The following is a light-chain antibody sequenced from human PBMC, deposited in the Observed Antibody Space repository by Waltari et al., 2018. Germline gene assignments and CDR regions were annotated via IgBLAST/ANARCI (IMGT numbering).Light chain of an antibody. J-gene: IGLJ2*01. CDR3: QASDSSTVE. V-gene: IGLV3-1*01. CDR2: QDS. Sequence: SYELTQPPSVSVSPGQTASITCSGEKVGDKFACWYQQKPGQSPVLVIYQDSKRPSGIPERFPGSNSGNTATLTIRGTQAMDEADFYCQASDSSTVEFGGGTKLTVL. CDR1: KVGDKF.